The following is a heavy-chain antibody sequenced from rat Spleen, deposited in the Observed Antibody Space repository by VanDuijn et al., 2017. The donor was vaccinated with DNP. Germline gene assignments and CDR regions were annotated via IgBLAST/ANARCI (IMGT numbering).Heavy chain of an antibody. CDR3: ARDNYATYGALDA. D-gene: IGHD1-11*01. Sequence: EVQLVESGGGLVQPGGSMKLSCGASGLTFSNADMAWVRQAPKKGLEWVATISYDGLRPYYRDSVKGRFTISRDDSKDTLYLQMDSLRSDDTATYYCARDNYATYGALDAWGQGTSVTVSS. CDR2: ISYDGLRP. J-gene: IGHJ4*01. CDR1: GLTFSNAD. V-gene: IGHV5-7*01.